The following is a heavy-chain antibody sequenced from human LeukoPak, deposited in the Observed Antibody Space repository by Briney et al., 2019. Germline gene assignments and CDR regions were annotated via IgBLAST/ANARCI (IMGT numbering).Heavy chain of an antibody. Sequence: ASVKVSCKASGYTFTDYYIHWVRQAPGQGLEWMGWINPNGGGSSYAQNFQGRVTMTRDTSINTAYMDLNSLRSDDTAVYHCARDPPGDSGLDYWGQGTLVTVSS. J-gene: IGHJ4*02. V-gene: IGHV1-2*02. CDR3: ARDPPGDSGLDY. CDR1: GYTFTDYY. CDR2: INPNGGGS. D-gene: IGHD6-19*01.